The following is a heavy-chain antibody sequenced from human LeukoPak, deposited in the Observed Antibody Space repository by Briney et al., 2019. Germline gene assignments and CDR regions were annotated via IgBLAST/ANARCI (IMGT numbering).Heavy chain of an antibody. Sequence: ASVKVSCKASGYVFTDYYIHWVRQAPGQGLEWMGWINPYSGGTNYAQKFRGRVTMTRDTSISTAYVDLSRLTSDDTAVYYCARGLQIGFLEYWGQGTLVTVSS. CDR2: INPYSGGT. V-gene: IGHV1-2*02. CDR1: GYVFTDYY. D-gene: IGHD4-11*01. J-gene: IGHJ4*02. CDR3: ARGLQIGFLEY.